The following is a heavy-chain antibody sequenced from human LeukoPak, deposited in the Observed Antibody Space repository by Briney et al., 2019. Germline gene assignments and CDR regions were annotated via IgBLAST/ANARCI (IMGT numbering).Heavy chain of an antibody. V-gene: IGHV1-3*01. D-gene: IGHD3-10*01. J-gene: IGHJ5*02. Sequence: GASVKVSCKASGYTFTSYAMHWVRQAPGQRLEWMGWINAGNGNTKYSQKFQGRVTITRDTSASTAYMGLSSLRSEDTAVYYCARDGEGTMVRGVIVHYNWFDPWGQGTLVTVSS. CDR3: ARDGEGTMVRGVIVHYNWFDP. CDR1: GYTFTSYA. CDR2: INAGNGNT.